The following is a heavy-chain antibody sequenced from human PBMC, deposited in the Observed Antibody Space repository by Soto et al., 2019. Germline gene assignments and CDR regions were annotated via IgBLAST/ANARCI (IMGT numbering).Heavy chain of an antibody. Sequence: ASVKVSCKASGYTFTGYYMHWVRQAPGQGLEWMGWINPNSGGTNYAQKFQGRVTMTRDTSISTAYMELSRLRSDDTAVYYCARAGGSDYGGNWFDPWGQGTLVTVSS. CDR1: GYTFTGYY. CDR3: ARAGGSDYGGNWFDP. J-gene: IGHJ5*02. D-gene: IGHD4-17*01. CDR2: INPNSGGT. V-gene: IGHV1-2*02.